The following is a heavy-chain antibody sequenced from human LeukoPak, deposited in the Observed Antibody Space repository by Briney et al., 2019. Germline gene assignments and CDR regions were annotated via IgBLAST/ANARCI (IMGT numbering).Heavy chain of an antibody. CDR2: IRYDGSNK. Sequence: GGSLRLSCAASGFTFSSYGMHWVRQAPGKGLEWVAFIRYDGSNKYYADSVKGRFTISRDNFKNTLYLQMNSLRAEDTAVYYCVKDRDWNDDDNAFDIWGQGTMVTVSS. D-gene: IGHD1-1*01. J-gene: IGHJ3*02. CDR3: VKDRDWNDDDNAFDI. CDR1: GFTFSSYG. V-gene: IGHV3-30*02.